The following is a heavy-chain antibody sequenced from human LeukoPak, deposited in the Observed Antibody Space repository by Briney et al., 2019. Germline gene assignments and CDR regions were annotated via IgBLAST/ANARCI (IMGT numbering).Heavy chain of an antibody. Sequence: SETLSLTCTVSGGSISSYYWSWLRQPAGKGLEWIGRIYTSGSTNYNTSLKSRVTMSVDTSKNQFSLKLSSVTAADTAVYYCARGTYGDSLLSLDYWGQGTLVTVSS. CDR1: GGSISSYY. V-gene: IGHV4-4*07. CDR2: IYTSGST. CDR3: ARGTYGDSLLSLDY. D-gene: IGHD4-17*01. J-gene: IGHJ4*02.